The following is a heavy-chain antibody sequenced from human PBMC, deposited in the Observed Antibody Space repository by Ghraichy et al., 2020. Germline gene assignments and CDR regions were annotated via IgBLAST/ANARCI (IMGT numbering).Heavy chain of an antibody. CDR3: ARACCEKRDGYSLDY. D-gene: IGHD5-24*01. V-gene: IGHV3-48*03. J-gene: IGHJ4*02. CDR2: ISSSGSTI. CDR1: GFTFSSYE. Sequence: LNISCAASGFTFSSYEMNWVRQAPGKGLEWVSYISSSGSTIYYADSVKGRFTISRDNAKNSLYLQMNSLRAEDTAVYYCARACCEKRDGYSLDYWGQGTLVTVSS.